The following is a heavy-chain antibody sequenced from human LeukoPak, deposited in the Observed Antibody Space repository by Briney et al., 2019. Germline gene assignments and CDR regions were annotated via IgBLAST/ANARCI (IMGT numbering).Heavy chain of an antibody. D-gene: IGHD3-22*01. V-gene: IGHV3-48*03. CDR3: AKAYGTNGYYQLPIDF. CDR2: ISSSGSTI. Sequence: GGSLRLSCAASGFTFSSYEMNWVRQAPGKGLEWVSYISSSGSTIYYADSVKGRFTISRDNSRNTLYLQLNNLRTDDTALYYCAKAYGTNGYYQLPIDFWGRGTLVTVSS. CDR1: GFTFSSYE. J-gene: IGHJ4*02.